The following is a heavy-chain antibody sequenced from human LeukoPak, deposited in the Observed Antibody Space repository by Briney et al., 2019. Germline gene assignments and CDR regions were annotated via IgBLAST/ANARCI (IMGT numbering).Heavy chain of an antibody. V-gene: IGHV3-7*01. Sequence: GGSLRLSCADSGFTFSSYWMTWVRQAPGKGLEWVATIKEDGSELYYVDSVKGRFTISRDNVKNSLYLQMNSLRAEDTAVYYCARDRGYYYDSSGYYYVSDAFDIWGQGTMVTVSS. CDR3: ARDRGYYYDSSGYYYVSDAFDI. CDR1: GFTFSSYW. D-gene: IGHD3-22*01. CDR2: IKEDGSEL. J-gene: IGHJ3*02.